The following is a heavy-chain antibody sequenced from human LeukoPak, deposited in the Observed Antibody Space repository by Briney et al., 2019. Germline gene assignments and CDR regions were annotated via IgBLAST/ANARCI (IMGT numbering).Heavy chain of an antibody. V-gene: IGHV3-23*01. Sequence: GGSLRLSCAASGFMFGSYAMSWVRQAPGKGLEWVSAISGSGVGTYYADSVKGRFTISRDNSKNTLYLQMNSLRAEDTAVYYCAKDFIPFAAIGAFDIWGQGTMVTVSS. CDR1: GFMFGSYA. J-gene: IGHJ3*02. D-gene: IGHD3-16*02. CDR2: ISGSGVGT. CDR3: AKDFIPFAAIGAFDI.